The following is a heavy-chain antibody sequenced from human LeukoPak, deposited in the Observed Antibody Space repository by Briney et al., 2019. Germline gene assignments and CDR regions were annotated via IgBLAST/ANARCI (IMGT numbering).Heavy chain of an antibody. CDR2: ISGSGGST. CDR3: AKDKGDGSGYSWFHSGTNAFDI. J-gene: IGHJ3*02. D-gene: IGHD3-22*01. Sequence: GRSLRLSCAASGFTFSSYGMHWVRQAPGKGLEWVSAISGSGGSTYYADSVKGRFTISRDNSKNTLYLQMNSLRAEDTAVYYCAKDKGDGSGYSWFHSGTNAFDIWGQGTMVTVSS. CDR1: GFTFSSYG. V-gene: IGHV3-23*01.